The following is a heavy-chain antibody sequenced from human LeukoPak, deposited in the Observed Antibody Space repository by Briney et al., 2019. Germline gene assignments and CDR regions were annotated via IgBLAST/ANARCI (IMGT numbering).Heavy chain of an antibody. CDR1: GGTFSSYA. J-gene: IGHJ4*02. V-gene: IGHV1-69*06. D-gene: IGHD2-21*02. CDR2: IIPIFGTA. CDR3: ARAPEETYCGGDCYYFPFDY. Sequence: ASVKVSCKASGGTFSSYAISWVRQAPGQGLEWMGGIIPIFGTANYAQKFQGRVTITADKSTSTAYMELSSLRSEDTAVYYCARAPEETYCGGDCYYFPFDYWGQGTLVTVSS.